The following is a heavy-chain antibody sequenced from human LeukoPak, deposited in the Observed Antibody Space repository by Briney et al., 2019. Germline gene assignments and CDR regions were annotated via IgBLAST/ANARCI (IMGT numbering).Heavy chain of an antibody. Sequence: GGSLRLSCAASGFTFSSYWMHWVRQAPGKGLVWVSRINSDGSSTSYADSVKGRFTISRDNSKNTLYLQMNSLRAEDTAVYYCAKKGYYDSSGYPGGDYYYYYMDVWGKGTTVTVSS. D-gene: IGHD3-22*01. V-gene: IGHV3-74*01. J-gene: IGHJ6*03. CDR3: AKKGYYDSSGYPGGDYYYYYMDV. CDR1: GFTFSSYW. CDR2: INSDGSST.